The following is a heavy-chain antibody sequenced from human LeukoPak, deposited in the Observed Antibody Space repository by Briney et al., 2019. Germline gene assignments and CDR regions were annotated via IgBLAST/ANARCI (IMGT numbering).Heavy chain of an antibody. CDR2: INAGNGNT. J-gene: IGHJ3*02. CDR1: GYTFTSYA. Sequence: APVKVSCKASGYTFTSYAMHWVRQAPGQRLEWMGWINAGNGNTKYSQKFQGRVTITRDTSASTAYMELSSLRSEDTAVYYCARALGRYCSSTSCYVDAFDIWGQGTMVTVSS. V-gene: IGHV1-3*01. D-gene: IGHD2-2*01. CDR3: ARALGRYCSSTSCYVDAFDI.